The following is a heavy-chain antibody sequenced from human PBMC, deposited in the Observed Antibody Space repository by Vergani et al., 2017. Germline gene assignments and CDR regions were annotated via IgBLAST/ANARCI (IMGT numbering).Heavy chain of an antibody. V-gene: IGHV3-43*01. Sequence: EVQLVESGGVVVQPGGSLRLSCAASGFTFDDYTMHWVRQAPGKGLEWVSLISWDGGSTYYADSVKGRFTISRDNSKNSLYLQMNSLRTEDTALYYCVVGMATMGALGYWGQGTLVTVSS. D-gene: IGHD5-24*01. CDR1: GFTFDDYT. CDR3: VVGMATMGALGY. CDR2: ISWDGGST. J-gene: IGHJ4*02.